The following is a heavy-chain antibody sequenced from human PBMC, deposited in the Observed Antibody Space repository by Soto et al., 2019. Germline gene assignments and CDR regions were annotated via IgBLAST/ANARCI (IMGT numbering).Heavy chain of an antibody. Sequence: EVQLLESGGGLVQPGGSLRLSCAASGITFSSYAMSWVRQAPGKGLEWVSGISDSGGSTYYADSVKGRFTISRDNSKNTLYLQVNSLRAEATAVYYCAKADCGDYGFDYWGQGTLVTVSS. J-gene: IGHJ4*02. CDR3: AKADCGDYGFDY. CDR1: GITFSSYA. D-gene: IGHD4-17*01. CDR2: ISDSGGST. V-gene: IGHV3-23*01.